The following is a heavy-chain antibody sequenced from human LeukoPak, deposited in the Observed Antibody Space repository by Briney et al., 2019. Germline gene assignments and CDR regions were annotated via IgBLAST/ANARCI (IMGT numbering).Heavy chain of an antibody. V-gene: IGHV4-39*07. CDR2: IYYSGST. D-gene: IGHD6-19*01. CDR1: GGSISSSSYY. CDR3: ARDTTVASGMQY. Sequence: PSETLSLTCTVSGGSISSSSYYWGWIRQPPGKGLEWIGSIYYSGSTYYNPSLKSRVTISVDTSKNQFSLRLDSVTTADTAVYYCARDTTVASGMQYWGQGTLVTVSS. J-gene: IGHJ4*02.